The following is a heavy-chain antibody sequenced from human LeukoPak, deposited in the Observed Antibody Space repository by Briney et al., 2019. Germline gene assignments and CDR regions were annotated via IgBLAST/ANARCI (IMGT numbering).Heavy chain of an antibody. CDR1: GFTFSSYW. J-gene: IGHJ4*02. Sequence: GGSLRLSCAASGFTFSSYWMHWVRQVPGKGLVWLSRIDSDGSSTSYADSVKGRFTVSRDNSKSTLYLQMNSLRAEDTALYYCAKWGDYDVLTGYYVPDYWGQGTLVTVSS. CDR2: IDSDGSST. CDR3: AKWGDYDVLTGYYVPDY. D-gene: IGHD3-9*01. V-gene: IGHV3-74*01.